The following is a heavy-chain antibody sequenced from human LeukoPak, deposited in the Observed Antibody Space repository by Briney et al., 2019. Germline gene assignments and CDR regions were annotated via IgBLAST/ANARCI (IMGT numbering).Heavy chain of an antibody. D-gene: IGHD2-2*01. CDR3: AKGSSASRPYYFDY. J-gene: IGHJ4*02. CDR1: GFTFSIYA. CDR2: IVGSGDYT. Sequence: GGSPRLSCAASGFTFSIYAMNWVRQAPGKGLEWVSTIVGSGDYTYYADSVKGRVTISRDNSKNTLYLHMNSLRAEDTAVYHCAKGSSASRPYYFDYWGQGTLVTVSS. V-gene: IGHV3-23*01.